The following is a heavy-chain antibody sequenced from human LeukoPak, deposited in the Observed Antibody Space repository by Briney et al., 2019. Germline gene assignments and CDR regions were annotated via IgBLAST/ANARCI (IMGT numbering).Heavy chain of an antibody. CDR1: GYTFSDYY. Sequence: GGSLRLSCAASGYTFSDYYMSWIRQAPGKGLEWVSYISSSGTTIYYADSVKGRFTISRDNAKNSLYLQMNSLRAEDTAVYYCARRTVTRDWYFDLWGRGTLVTVSS. CDR2: ISSSGTTI. D-gene: IGHD4-17*01. V-gene: IGHV3-11*01. J-gene: IGHJ2*01. CDR3: ARRTVTRDWYFDL.